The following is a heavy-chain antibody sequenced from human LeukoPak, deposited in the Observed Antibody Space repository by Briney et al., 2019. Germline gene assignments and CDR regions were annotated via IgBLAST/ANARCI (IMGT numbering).Heavy chain of an antibody. V-gene: IGHV4-34*01. D-gene: IGHD3-10*01. CDR1: GGSFSGYY. CDR2: INHSGST. Sequence: TASETLSLTCAVYGGSFSGYYWSWIRQPPGKGLEWIGEINHSGSTNYNPSLKSRVTISVDTSKNQFSLSLSSVTAADTAVYYCARNADMYYYVDNWGQGTLVTVSS. J-gene: IGHJ4*02. CDR3: ARNADMYYYVDN.